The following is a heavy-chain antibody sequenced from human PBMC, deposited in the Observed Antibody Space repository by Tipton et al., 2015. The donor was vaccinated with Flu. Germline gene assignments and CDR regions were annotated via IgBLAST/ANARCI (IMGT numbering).Heavy chain of an antibody. CDR3: ARLEIRGGETPTGY. J-gene: IGHJ4*02. CDR1: GYNFNNYG. Sequence: QLVQSGAEVKKPGASVKVSCKAFGYNFNNYGINWVRQAPGQGLEWMGWISGYNGDTNYAQKFLGRVSMTTDPSTSTGYMELGSLTSDDTAVYYCARLEIRGGETPTGYWGQGTLVTVSS. CDR2: ISGYNGDT. V-gene: IGHV1-18*01. D-gene: IGHD3-16*01.